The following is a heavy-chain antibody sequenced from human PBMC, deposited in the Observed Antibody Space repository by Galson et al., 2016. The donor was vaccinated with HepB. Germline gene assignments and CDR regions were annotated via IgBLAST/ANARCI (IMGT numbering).Heavy chain of an antibody. J-gene: IGHJ4*02. CDR2: IKEDGGEK. Sequence: PVQPLEYVATIKEDGGEKYYVDSVKGRFTISRDNAKSSLYLQMNSLRAEDTAMYYCARDSGCSGGKGCYFDYWGQGTLVTVSS. V-gene: IGHV3-7*01. D-gene: IGHD3-10*01. CDR3: ARDSGCSGGKGCYFDY.